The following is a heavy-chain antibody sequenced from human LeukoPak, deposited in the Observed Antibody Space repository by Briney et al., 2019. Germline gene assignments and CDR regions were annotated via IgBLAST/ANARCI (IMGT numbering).Heavy chain of an antibody. CDR3: ARDRAGDFWSGPFDY. D-gene: IGHD3-3*01. V-gene: IGHV4-39*07. J-gene: IGHJ4*02. CDR2: MVYSGST. Sequence: PSETLSLTCTVSGGSISSTSYYWGWVRQPPGKGLEWVGSMVYSGSTYYNPSLKSRVTISVDMSKKQFSLKLSSVPAGDTAVYYCARDRAGDFWSGPFDYWGQGTLVSVSS. CDR1: GGSISSTSYY.